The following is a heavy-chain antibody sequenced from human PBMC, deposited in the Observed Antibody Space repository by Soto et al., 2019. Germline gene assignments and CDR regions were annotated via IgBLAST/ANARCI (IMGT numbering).Heavy chain of an antibody. J-gene: IGHJ6*02. CDR2: ISRTGTII. D-gene: IGHD3-22*01. V-gene: IGHV3-48*03. CDR3: ARVNRGYRETPRNTDV. CDR1: GFPFSSYE. Sequence: GGSVRLSCAASGFPFSSYEINWVRQSPGKGLEWVSHISRTGTIIYYADSVKGRFTTSRDNAENSLYLQMNSLRAEDTALYYCARVNRGYRETPRNTDVSGQGTRVTVSS.